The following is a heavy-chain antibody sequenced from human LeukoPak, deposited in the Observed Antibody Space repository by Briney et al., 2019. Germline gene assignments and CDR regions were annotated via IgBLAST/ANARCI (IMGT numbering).Heavy chain of an antibody. CDR2: ITWDGATT. D-gene: IGHD3-10*01. CDR1: GFAFNEYT. CDR3: GKDLAGSYLLDY. V-gene: IGHV3-43*01. Sequence: GGSLRLSCVASGFAFNEYTMHWVRQAPGKGLEWVSLITWDGATTYSADSVKGRFTISRDNSKNSLYPQMNNLSTEDTALYYCGKDLAGSYLLDYWGQGTLVTVSS. J-gene: IGHJ4*02.